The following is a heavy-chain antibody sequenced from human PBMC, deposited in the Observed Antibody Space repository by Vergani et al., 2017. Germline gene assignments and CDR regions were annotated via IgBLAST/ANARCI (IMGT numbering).Heavy chain of an antibody. D-gene: IGHD3-3*01. CDR3: ARDQGSGFXEWLPMETDYYYYGMDV. J-gene: IGHJ6*02. Sequence: QVQLVQSGAEVKKPGASVKVSCKASGYTFTSYGISWVRQAPGQGLEWMGWISAYNGNTNYAQKLQGRVTMTTDTSTSTAYMELRGLRSDDTAVYYCARDQGSGFXEWLPMETDYYYYGMDVWGQGTTVTVSS. CDR1: GYTFTSYG. CDR2: ISAYNGNT. V-gene: IGHV1-18*01.